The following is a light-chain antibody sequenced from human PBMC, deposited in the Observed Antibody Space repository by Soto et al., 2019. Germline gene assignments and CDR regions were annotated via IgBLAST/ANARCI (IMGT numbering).Light chain of an antibody. CDR3: CSYAGSNNLI. CDR2: EVS. Sequence: HSVLTQPPSASGSPGQSVTISCTGTSSDIGAYNYVSWYQQYPGKAPKLMIFEVSKRPSGVPDRFSGSKSGNTASLTVSGLQAEDEADYNCCSYAGSNNLIFGTGT. J-gene: IGLJ1*01. V-gene: IGLV2-8*01. CDR1: SSDIGAYNY.